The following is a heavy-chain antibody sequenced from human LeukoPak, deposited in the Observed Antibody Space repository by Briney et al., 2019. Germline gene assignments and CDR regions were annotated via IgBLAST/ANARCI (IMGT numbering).Heavy chain of an antibody. CDR1: GGSISSYY. CDR2: IYYSGST. Sequence: KPSETRSLTCTVSGGSISSYYWSWIRQPPGKGLEWIGYIYYSGSTNYNPSLKSRVTISVDTSKNQFSLKLSSVTAADTAVYYCARSPRVRSSYSSSSNWFDPWGQGTLVTVSS. V-gene: IGHV4-59*01. D-gene: IGHD6-13*01. J-gene: IGHJ5*02. CDR3: ARSPRVRSSYSSSSNWFDP.